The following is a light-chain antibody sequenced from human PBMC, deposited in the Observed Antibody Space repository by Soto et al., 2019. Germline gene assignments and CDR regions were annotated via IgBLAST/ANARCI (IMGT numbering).Light chain of an antibody. Sequence: EIVMTQSPATLSVSPGERATLSCRASQSVGSNLAWYQQKPGQAPRLLIYGASTRATGIPARFSGSGSWTELTLTISSLQSEDFAIYFCQQYNNWPPDRTFGQGTKVEIK. CDR1: QSVGSN. CDR3: QQYNNWPPDRT. CDR2: GAS. V-gene: IGKV3-15*01. J-gene: IGKJ1*01.